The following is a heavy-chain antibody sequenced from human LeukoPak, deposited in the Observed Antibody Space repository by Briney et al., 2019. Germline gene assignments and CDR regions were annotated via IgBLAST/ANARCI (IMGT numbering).Heavy chain of an antibody. V-gene: IGHV1-46*01. J-gene: IGHJ4*02. Sequence: GASVKVSCKASGYTFTSYYMHWVRQAPGQGLEWMGIINPSGGSTNYAQKFQGRVTMTRDMSTSTVYMELSSLRSEDTVVYYCARGDNVWGSYRPTGFDYWGQGTLVTVSS. D-gene: IGHD3-16*02. CDR2: INPSGGST. CDR1: GYTFTSYY. CDR3: ARGDNVWGSYRPTGFDY.